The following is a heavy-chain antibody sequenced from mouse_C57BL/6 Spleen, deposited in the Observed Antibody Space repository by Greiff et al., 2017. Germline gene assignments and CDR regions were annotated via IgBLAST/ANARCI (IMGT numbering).Heavy chain of an antibody. J-gene: IGHJ4*01. CDR2: INPNNGGT. D-gene: IGHD1-1*01. CDR3: ALLLRYPYYARDY. Sequence: EVQLQQSGPELVKPGASVKIPCKASGYTFTDYNMDWVKQSHGQSLEWIGDINPNNGGTIYNQKFKGKATLTVETSSSTAYMKHRSLTSEDTAVYYCALLLRYPYYARDYWGQGTSVTVSS. V-gene: IGHV1-18*01. CDR1: GYTFTDYN.